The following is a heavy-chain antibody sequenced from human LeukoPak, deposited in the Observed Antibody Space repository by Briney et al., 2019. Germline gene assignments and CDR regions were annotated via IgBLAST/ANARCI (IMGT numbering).Heavy chain of an antibody. CDR1: GFTFSSYS. CDR3: ARDGFYSDSSGYXFGY. CDR2: ISSSSSTI. D-gene: IGHD3-22*01. J-gene: IGHJ4*02. V-gene: IGHV3-48*01. Sequence: PGGSLRLSCAASGFTFSSYSMNWVRQAPGKGLEWVSYISSSSSTIYYADSVKGRFTISRDNAKNSLYLQMNSLRAEDTAVYYXARDGFYSDSSGYXFGYWGQGTLVTVSS.